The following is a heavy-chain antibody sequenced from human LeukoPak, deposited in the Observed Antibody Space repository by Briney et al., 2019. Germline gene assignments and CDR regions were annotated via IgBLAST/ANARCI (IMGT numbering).Heavy chain of an antibody. V-gene: IGHV3-23*01. D-gene: IGHD5-18*01. Sequence: GGSLRLSCAASGFTFSSYAMSWVRQAPGKGLEWVSAISGSGGSTYYADSVKGRFTISRDNSKNTLYLQMNSLRAEDTAVYYCAKGIQLWSYYYYYYMDVWGKGTTVTVSS. CDR3: AKGIQLWSYYYYYYMDV. J-gene: IGHJ6*03. CDR2: ISGSGGST. CDR1: GFTFSSYA.